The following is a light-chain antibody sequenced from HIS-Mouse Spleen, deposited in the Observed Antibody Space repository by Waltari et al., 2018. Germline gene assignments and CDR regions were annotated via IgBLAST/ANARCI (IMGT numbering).Light chain of an antibody. V-gene: IGLV3-10*01. CDR1: ALPKKY. J-gene: IGLJ2*01. Sequence: SYELTQPPSVSVSPGQTARITCSGDALPKKYAYWYQQKSGQAPVLVIYEDRKRPSGIPEGFSGCSSGEKGTFDFSGAQVEDEADYYCYSTDSSGNHRVFGGGTKLTVL. CDR3: YSTDSSGNHRV. CDR2: EDR.